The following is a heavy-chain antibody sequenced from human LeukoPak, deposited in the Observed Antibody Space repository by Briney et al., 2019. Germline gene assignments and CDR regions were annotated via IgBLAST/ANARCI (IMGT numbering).Heavy chain of an antibody. V-gene: IGHV3-13*01. J-gene: IGHJ6*02. CDR2: IGTAGDT. CDR1: GFTFSSYD. CDR3: ARLTRSYYGMDV. Sequence: GGSLRLSCAASGFTFSSYDMHWVRQATGKGLEWVSAIGTAGDTYYPGSVKGRFTISRENAKNSLYLQMNSLRAGDTAVYYCARLTRSYYGMDVWGQGTTVTVSS.